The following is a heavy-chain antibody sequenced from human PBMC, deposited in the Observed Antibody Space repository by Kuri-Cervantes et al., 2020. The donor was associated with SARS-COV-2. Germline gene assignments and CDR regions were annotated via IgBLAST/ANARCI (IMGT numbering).Heavy chain of an antibody. J-gene: IGHJ4*02. CDR1: GGSISSRNFY. Sequence: SETLSLTCPVSGGSISSRNFYWGWIRQPPGKGLEWIGNIYYSGSAYYSPSLKSRVTISMDTSKDQFSLKLSSVAAADTAVYYCARVLRTASFDFWGQGTLVTVSS. CDR2: IYYSGSA. V-gene: IGHV4-39*01. CDR3: ARVLRTASFDF. D-gene: IGHD3-16*01.